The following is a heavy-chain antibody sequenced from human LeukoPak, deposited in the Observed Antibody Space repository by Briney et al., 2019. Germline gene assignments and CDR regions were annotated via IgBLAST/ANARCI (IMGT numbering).Heavy chain of an antibody. Sequence: GGSLRLSCAASGFTFSSYAMSWVRQAPGKGLEWVSVIYSGGSTYYADSVKGRFTISRDNSKNTLYLQMNSLRAEDTAVYYCAREDYYGSGSYYRGPFDYWGQGTLVTVSS. D-gene: IGHD3-10*01. CDR3: AREDYYGSGSYYRGPFDY. V-gene: IGHV3-53*01. CDR2: IYSGGST. J-gene: IGHJ4*02. CDR1: GFTFSSYA.